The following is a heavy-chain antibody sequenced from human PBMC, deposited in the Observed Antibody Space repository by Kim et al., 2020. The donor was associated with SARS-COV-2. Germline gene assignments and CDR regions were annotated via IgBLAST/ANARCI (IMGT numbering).Heavy chain of an antibody. V-gene: IGHV3-48*03. CDR1: GFTFSSYE. D-gene: IGHD3-22*01. CDR3: ATFWRYYDSSGRP. CDR2: ISSSGSTI. Sequence: GGSLRLSCAASGFTFSSYEMNWVRQAPGQGLEWVSYISSSGSTIYYADSVKGRFTISRDNAKNSLYLQMNSLRAEDTAVYYCATFWRYYDSSGRPWGQGTLVTVSS. J-gene: IGHJ5*02.